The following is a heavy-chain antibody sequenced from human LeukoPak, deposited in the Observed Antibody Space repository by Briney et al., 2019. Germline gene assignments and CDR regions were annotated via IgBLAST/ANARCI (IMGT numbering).Heavy chain of an antibody. CDR1: GYTFTGYY. D-gene: IGHD5-18*01. V-gene: IGHV1-2*02. CDR2: INPNSGGT. J-gene: IGHJ4*02. Sequence: ASVKVSCKASGYTFTGYYMHWVRQAPGQGLEWMGWINPNSGGTIYAQKFQGRVTMTEDTSTDTAYMELSSLRSEDTAVYYCATASGPSYGYDYWGQGTLVTVSS. CDR3: ATASGPSYGYDY.